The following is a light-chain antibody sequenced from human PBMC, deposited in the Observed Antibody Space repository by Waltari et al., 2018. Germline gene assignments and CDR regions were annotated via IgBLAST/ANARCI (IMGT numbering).Light chain of an antibody. CDR3: LQHNSYSYT. V-gene: IGKV1-17*01. Sequence: DIQMTQSPSSLSASVGDRVTITCRASQGIGNALGWFQQKPGRAPKRLIYGASTLQSGVPSRFSVSGSGTEFTLTISSLQPEDFATYYCLQHNSYSYTFGQGTKLDIK. CDR2: GAS. J-gene: IGKJ2*01. CDR1: QGIGNA.